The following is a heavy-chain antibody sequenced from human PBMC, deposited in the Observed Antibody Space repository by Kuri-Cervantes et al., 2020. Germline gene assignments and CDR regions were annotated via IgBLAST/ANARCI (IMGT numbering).Heavy chain of an antibody. J-gene: IGHJ6*02. Sequence: ASVKVSCKASGYTFTSYGISWVRQAPGQGLEWMGWISAYNGNTNYAQKLQGRVTMTTDTSTSTAYMELRSLRSDDTAVYYCARGPYDYFWGSYRWAFDYGMDVWGQGTTVTVSS. V-gene: IGHV1-18*01. CDR3: ARGPYDYFWGSYRWAFDYGMDV. D-gene: IGHD3-16*02. CDR2: ISAYNGNT. CDR1: GYTFTSYG.